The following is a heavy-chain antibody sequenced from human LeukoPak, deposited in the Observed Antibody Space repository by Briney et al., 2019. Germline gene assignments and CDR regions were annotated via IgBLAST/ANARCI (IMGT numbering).Heavy chain of an antibody. V-gene: IGHV4-39*07. CDR2: IYYSGST. Sequence: SETLSLTCTVSGGSISSSSYYWGWIRQPPGKGLEWIGSIYYSGSTYYNPSLKSRVTISVDTSKNQFSLKLSSVTAADTAVYYCARDLLRSWYFDLWGRGTLVTVSS. CDR1: GGSISSSSYY. CDR3: ARDLLRSWYFDL. J-gene: IGHJ2*01. D-gene: IGHD2/OR15-2a*01.